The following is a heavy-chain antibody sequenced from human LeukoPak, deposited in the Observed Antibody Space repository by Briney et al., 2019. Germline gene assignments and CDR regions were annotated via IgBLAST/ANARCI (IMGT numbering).Heavy chain of an antibody. CDR2: IYPGDSDT. CDR3: ARFRSSPPYYYYYYMDV. CDR1: GYSFTSYW. D-gene: IGHD2-2*01. J-gene: IGHJ6*03. Sequence: GESLKISCKGSGYSFTSYWIGWVRQMPGKGLEWMGIIYPGDSDTRYSPSFQGQVTISADKSISTAYLQWSSLKASDTAMYYCARFRSSPPYYYYYYMDVWGKGTTVTVSS. V-gene: IGHV5-51*01.